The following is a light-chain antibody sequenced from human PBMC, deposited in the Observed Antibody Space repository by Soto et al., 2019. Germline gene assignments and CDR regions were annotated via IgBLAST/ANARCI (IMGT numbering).Light chain of an antibody. CDR1: SSDVCGYNY. J-gene: IGLJ2*01. CDR2: DVS. CDR3: CSYAGSYTWV. V-gene: IGLV2-11*01. Sequence: QSALTQPRSVSGSPGQSVTISCTGTSSDVCGYNYVSWYQQHPGQAPKLMIYDVSKRPSGVPDRFSGSKSGNTASLPISGRQAEDEADYYCCSYAGSYTWVFGGGTKLTVL.